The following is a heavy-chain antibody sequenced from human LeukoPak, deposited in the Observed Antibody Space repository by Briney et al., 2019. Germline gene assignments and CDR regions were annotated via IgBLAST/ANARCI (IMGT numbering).Heavy chain of an antibody. V-gene: IGHV4-34*01. CDR3: ARGHSGGSYNLGY. CDR1: GGSFSGYY. Sequence: SETLSPTCAVYGGSFSGYYWSWIRQPPGKGLEWIGEINHSGSTNYNPSLKSRVTISVDTSKNQFSLKLSSVTAADTAVYYCARGHSGGSYNLGYWGQGTLVTVSS. CDR2: INHSGST. D-gene: IGHD2-15*01. J-gene: IGHJ4*02.